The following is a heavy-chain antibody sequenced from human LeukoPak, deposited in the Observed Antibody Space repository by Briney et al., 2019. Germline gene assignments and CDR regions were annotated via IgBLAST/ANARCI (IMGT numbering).Heavy chain of an antibody. CDR1: GFTFSRYW. V-gene: IGHV3-7*01. Sequence: PGGSLRLPCVASGFTFSRYWMSWVRQAPGKGLERVANIKQDGSEKHYEDSVKGRFTISRDNAKNSLYLQMNSLRAEDTAVYYCASQRYSSGWYQGEFDYWGQGTLVTVSS. J-gene: IGHJ4*02. CDR3: ASQRYSSGWYQGEFDY. CDR2: IKQDGSEK. D-gene: IGHD6-19*01.